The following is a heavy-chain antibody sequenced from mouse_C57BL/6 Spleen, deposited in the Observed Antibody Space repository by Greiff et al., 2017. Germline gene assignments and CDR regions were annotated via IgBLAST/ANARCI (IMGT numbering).Heavy chain of an antibody. CDR3: ASGYYEMDY. J-gene: IGHJ4*01. Sequence: EVQLQQSGPELVKPGASVKISCKASGYTFTDYYMNWVKQSHGKSLEWIGDINPNNGGTSYNQKFKGKATLTVDKSSSTAYMELRSLTSEDSAVYYCASGYYEMDYWGQGTSVTVSS. CDR1: GYTFTDYY. CDR2: INPNNGGT. D-gene: IGHD2-3*01. V-gene: IGHV1-26*01.